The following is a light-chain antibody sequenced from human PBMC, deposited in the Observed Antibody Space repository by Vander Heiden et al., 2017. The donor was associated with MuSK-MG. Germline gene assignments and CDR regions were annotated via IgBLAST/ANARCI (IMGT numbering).Light chain of an antibody. V-gene: IGKV1-5*03. CDR3: QQYNSYSTYT. Sequence: DFQMPHSPSTLSAYVGDRVTITCRASQGISSWLAWYQQKPGRAPKVLIYKAFSLESGVPSRFSGSGSGTEFTLTISSLQSDDFATYYCQQYNSYSTYTFGEGTKLEIK. CDR2: KAF. CDR1: QGISSW. J-gene: IGKJ2*01.